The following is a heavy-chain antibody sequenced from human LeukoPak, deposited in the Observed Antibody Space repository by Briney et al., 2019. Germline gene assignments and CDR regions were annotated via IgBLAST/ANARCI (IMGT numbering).Heavy chain of an antibody. CDR3: ARSNWGSDYYYYYMDV. Sequence: SETLSLTCTVSGGSISSYYWSWIRQPPGKGLEWIGYIYYSGSTNYNPSLKSRVTISVDTSKNQFSLKLSSVTAADTAVYYCARSNWGSDYYYYYMDVWGKGTTVTVSS. CDR2: IYYSGST. D-gene: IGHD7-27*01. J-gene: IGHJ6*03. V-gene: IGHV4-59*01. CDR1: GGSISSYY.